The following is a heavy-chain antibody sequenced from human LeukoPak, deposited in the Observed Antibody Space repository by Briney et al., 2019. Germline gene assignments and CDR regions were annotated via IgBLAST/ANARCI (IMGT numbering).Heavy chain of an antibody. CDR1: GFTFSSYA. J-gene: IGHJ4*02. Sequence: PGGSLRLSCAASGFTFSSYAMNWVRQAPGKGLEWVAVITYDGSNKYYADSVKSPFTISTDNSKNTLYLQMNSLRAEDTAVYYCARGIRDGYKKGYYFDYWGQGTLVTVSS. D-gene: IGHD5-24*01. CDR2: ITYDGSNK. V-gene: IGHV3-30-3*01. CDR3: ARGIRDGYKKGYYFDY.